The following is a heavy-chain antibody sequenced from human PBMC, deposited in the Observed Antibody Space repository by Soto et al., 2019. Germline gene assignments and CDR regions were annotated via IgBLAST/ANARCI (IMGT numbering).Heavy chain of an antibody. J-gene: IGHJ6*03. V-gene: IGHV4-59*02. CDR2: MHYTGFS. Sequence: SETLSLTCSFSGDSVTSHYLTCIRQSPEKGLEWIGYMHYTGFSHYNPSLKSRLTISVDKSKNQFTLQLTSVTAADTAVYSCARVRKGCSSTSCYGYMDVWGKGTTVTVSS. CDR1: GDSVTSHY. CDR3: ARVRKGCSSTSCYGYMDV. D-gene: IGHD2-2*01.